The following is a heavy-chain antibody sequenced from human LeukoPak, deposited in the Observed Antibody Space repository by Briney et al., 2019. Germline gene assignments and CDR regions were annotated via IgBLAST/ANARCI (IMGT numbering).Heavy chain of an antibody. J-gene: IGHJ4*02. Sequence: GGSLRLSCAASGFSFSTYAMSWVRQAPGKGLEWVSAVSGSAVYTFYADSVKGRFTISRDNSKDTLYLQMNSLRAEDTAVYYCATEYVWGSYRINGVDYWGQGTLVTVSS. CDR3: ATEYVWGSYRINGVDY. V-gene: IGHV3-23*01. CDR1: GFSFSTYA. CDR2: VSGSAVYT. D-gene: IGHD3-16*02.